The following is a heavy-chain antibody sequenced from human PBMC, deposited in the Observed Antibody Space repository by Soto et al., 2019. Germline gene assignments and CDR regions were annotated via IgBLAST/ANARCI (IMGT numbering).Heavy chain of an antibody. CDR1: GFTFSSYW. CDR2: TNSDGSST. V-gene: IGHV3-74*01. D-gene: IGHD3-3*01. CDR3: AREFRYYDFWSGSRTYYYGMDV. J-gene: IGHJ6*02. Sequence: GGSLRLSCAASGFTFSSYWMHWVRQAPGKGLVWVSRTNSDGSSTSYADSVKGRFTISRDNAKNTLYLQMNSLRAEDTAVYYCAREFRYYDFWSGSRTYYYGMDVWGQGTTVTVSS.